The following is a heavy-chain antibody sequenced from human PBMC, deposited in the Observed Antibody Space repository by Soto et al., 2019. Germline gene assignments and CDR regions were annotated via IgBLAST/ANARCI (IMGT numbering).Heavy chain of an antibody. CDR1: GDSVSSNSAA. CDR2: TYYRSKWYN. CDR3: ARAEYCSSTSCQYYYYGMDV. V-gene: IGHV6-1*01. Sequence: PSQTLSLTCAISGDSVSSNSAAWNWIRQSPSRGLEWLGRTYYRSKWYNDYAVSVKSRITINPDTSKNQFSLQLNSVTPEDTAVYYCARAEYCSSTSCQYYYYGMDVWGQGTTVTVSS. J-gene: IGHJ6*02. D-gene: IGHD2-2*01.